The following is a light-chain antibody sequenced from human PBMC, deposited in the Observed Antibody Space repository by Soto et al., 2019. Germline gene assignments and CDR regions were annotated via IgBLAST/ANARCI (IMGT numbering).Light chain of an antibody. CDR1: QRVGSD. J-gene: IGKJ4*01. CDR3: HQYNSWPLT. Sequence: EKVMTQSPATLSVSPGERATLSCRASQRVGSDLAWYQQKPGQAPRLLIYAASTRATDIPARFSGSGSETDFTLTISSLQSEDFAVYYCHQYNSWPLTFGGGTKVEI. V-gene: IGKV3-15*01. CDR2: AAS.